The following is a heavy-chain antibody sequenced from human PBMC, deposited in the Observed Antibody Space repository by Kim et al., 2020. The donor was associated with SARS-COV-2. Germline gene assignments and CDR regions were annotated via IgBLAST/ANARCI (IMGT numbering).Heavy chain of an antibody. D-gene: IGHD3-3*01. V-gene: IGHV3-30*18. Sequence: GGSLRLSCAASGFTFSSYGMHWVRQAPGKGLEWVAVISYDGSNKYYADSVKGRFTISRDNSKNTLYLQMNSLRAEDTAVYYCAKEAYYDFWSGATENYYYYGMDVWGQGTTVTVSS. J-gene: IGHJ6*02. CDR3: AKEAYYDFWSGATENYYYYGMDV. CDR1: GFTFSSYG. CDR2: ISYDGSNK.